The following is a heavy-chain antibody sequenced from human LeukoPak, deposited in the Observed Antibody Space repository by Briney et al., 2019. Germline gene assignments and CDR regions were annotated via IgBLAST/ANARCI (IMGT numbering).Heavy chain of an antibody. CDR3: AKEGDNSWSGYYVDY. J-gene: IGHJ4*02. D-gene: IGHD3-3*01. Sequence: GGSLRLSCAASGFTFSSYWMSWVRQAPGKGLEWVANIKQDGSEKYYVDSVKGRFTISRDNAKNSLYLQMNSLRAEDTAVYYCAKEGDNSWSGYYVDYWGQGTLVTVSS. V-gene: IGHV3-7*01. CDR1: GFTFSSYW. CDR2: IKQDGSEK.